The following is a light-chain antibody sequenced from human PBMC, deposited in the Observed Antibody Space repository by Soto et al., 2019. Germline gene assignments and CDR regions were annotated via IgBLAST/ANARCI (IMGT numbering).Light chain of an antibody. CDR2: DNS. CDR3: QSYDSRLSGSRV. Sequence: QSVLTQPPSVSGSPGQRGTISCTGSSSNIGADYDVHWYQQLPGTAPKLLIYDNSNRPSGVPDRFSGSKSGTSASLAITGLQAEDEADYYCQSYDSRLSGSRVSGSGTKVTVL. J-gene: IGLJ1*01. CDR1: SSNIGADYD. V-gene: IGLV1-40*01.